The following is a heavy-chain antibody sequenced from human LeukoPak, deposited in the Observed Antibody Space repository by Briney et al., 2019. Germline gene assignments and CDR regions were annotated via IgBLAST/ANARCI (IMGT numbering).Heavy chain of an antibody. J-gene: IGHJ4*02. D-gene: IGHD1-1*01. Sequence: SETLSLTCTVSGGSISSSYYYWGWIRQPPGKGLEWIGSIYYSGSTYYNPSLKSRVTISVDTSKNQFSLKLSSVTAADTAVYYCAGNNWNSGYWGQGTLVTVSS. V-gene: IGHV4-39*01. CDR2: IYYSGST. CDR1: GGSISSSYYY. CDR3: AGNNWNSGY.